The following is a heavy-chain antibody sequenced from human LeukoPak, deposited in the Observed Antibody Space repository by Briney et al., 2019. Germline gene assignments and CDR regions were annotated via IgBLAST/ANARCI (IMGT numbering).Heavy chain of an antibody. J-gene: IGHJ6*02. CDR2: IYYSGST. CDR1: GGSISSYY. Sequence: LETLSLTCTVSGGSISSYYWSWIRQPPGKGLEWIGYIYYSGSTNYNPSLKSRVTISVDTSKNQFSLKLSSVTAADTAVYYCARDYYGHIYGMDVWGQGTTVTVSS. D-gene: IGHD3-10*01. CDR3: ARDYYGHIYGMDV. V-gene: IGHV4-59*01.